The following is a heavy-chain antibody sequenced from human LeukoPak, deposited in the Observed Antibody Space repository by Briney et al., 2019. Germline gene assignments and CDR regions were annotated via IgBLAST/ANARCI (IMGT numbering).Heavy chain of an antibody. V-gene: IGHV4-34*01. CDR1: GGSSSGYY. J-gene: IGHJ4*02. Sequence: SETLSLTCAVYGGSSSGYYWSWIRQPPGKGLEWIGEINHSGSTNYNPSLKSRVTISVDTSKNQFSLKLSSVTAADTAVYYCARVIAVAGTSTPYYFDYWGQGTLVTVSS. CDR2: INHSGST. D-gene: IGHD6-19*01. CDR3: ARVIAVAGTSTPYYFDY.